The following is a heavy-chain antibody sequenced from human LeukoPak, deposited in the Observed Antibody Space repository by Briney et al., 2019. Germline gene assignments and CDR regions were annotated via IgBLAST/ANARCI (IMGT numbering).Heavy chain of an antibody. CDR3: ARVPY. CDR2: ISYDGSNK. V-gene: IGHV3-30*04. CDR1: GFTFSSYA. Sequence: GGSLRLSCAASGFTFSSYAMHWVRQAPGKGLEGVAVISYDGSNKYYADSVKGRFTISRGNSKNTLYLQMNSLRAEDTAVYYCARVPYWGQGTLVTVSS. J-gene: IGHJ4*02.